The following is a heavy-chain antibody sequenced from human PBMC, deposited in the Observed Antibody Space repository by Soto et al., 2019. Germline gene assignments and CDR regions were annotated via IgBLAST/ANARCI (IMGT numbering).Heavy chain of an antibody. CDR1: GYSFTSYW. CDR3: ARHQSVPAAISYYYGMDV. Sequence: GESLKISCNGSGYSFTSYWISWVRQMPGKGLEWMGRIDPSDSYTNYSPSFQGHVTISADKSISTAYLQWSSLKASDTAMYYCARHQSVPAAISYYYGMDVWGQGTKVTVYS. J-gene: IGHJ6*02. CDR2: IDPSDSYT. D-gene: IGHD2-2*01. V-gene: IGHV5-10-1*01.